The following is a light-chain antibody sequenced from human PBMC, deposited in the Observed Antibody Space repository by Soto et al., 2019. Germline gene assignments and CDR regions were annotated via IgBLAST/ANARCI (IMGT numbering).Light chain of an antibody. V-gene: IGKV3-20*01. CDR2: GAS. CDR3: QQYGSSPWT. J-gene: IGKJ1*01. Sequence: EIVLTPSPGTLSLSPVERATLSGRASQSVSSSYLAWYQQKPGQAPRLLIYGASSRATGIPDRFSGSGSGTDLTLTISRLEPEDFAVYYRQQYGSSPWTFGQGTKVDIK. CDR1: QSVSSSY.